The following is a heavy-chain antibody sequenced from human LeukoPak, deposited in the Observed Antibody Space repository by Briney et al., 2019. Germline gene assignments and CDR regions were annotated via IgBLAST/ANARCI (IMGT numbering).Heavy chain of an antibody. CDR3: AKDRGYCSSTSCYPTELDY. D-gene: IGHD2-2*01. J-gene: IGHJ4*02. V-gene: IGHV3-33*06. CDR2: IWYDGSNK. CDR1: GFTFSSYG. Sequence: GRSLRLACAASGFTFSSYGMDGVRQAPGKGLEWVAVIWYDGSNKYYADSVKGRFTISRENSKNTLYLQMNSLRAEDTAVYYCAKDRGYCSSTSCYPTELDYWGQGTLVTVSS.